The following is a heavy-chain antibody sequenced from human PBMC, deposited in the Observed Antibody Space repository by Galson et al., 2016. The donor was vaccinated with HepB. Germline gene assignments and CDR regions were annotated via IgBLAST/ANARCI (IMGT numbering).Heavy chain of an antibody. CDR2: ISSTGNYL. CDR1: GCSFSTSN. V-gene: IGHV3-21*01. CDR3: ARGGVRGVNYDS. J-gene: IGHJ4*02. D-gene: IGHD3-10*01. Sequence: SLRLSYAASGCSFSTSNMNWVRQAPGKGLEWVSSISSTGNYLYYRDSVKGRFTISRDNAKSSLYLHMNSLRVEDTGFYYCARGGVRGVNYDSWGQGTLVTVSS.